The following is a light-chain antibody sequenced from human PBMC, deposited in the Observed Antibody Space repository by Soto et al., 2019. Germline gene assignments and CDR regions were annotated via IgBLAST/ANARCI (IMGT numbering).Light chain of an antibody. V-gene: IGKV1-9*01. CDR2: AAS. CDR3: QHYYGFSRT. Sequence: DIQLTQSPSFLSASVGDRVTITCRASQGISSYLAWYQQKPGKAPKLLIYAASTLQSGVPSRFSGSGAGTEFTLTISSLQPDDFATYYCQHYYGFSRTFGQGTKVDIK. CDR1: QGISSY. J-gene: IGKJ1*01.